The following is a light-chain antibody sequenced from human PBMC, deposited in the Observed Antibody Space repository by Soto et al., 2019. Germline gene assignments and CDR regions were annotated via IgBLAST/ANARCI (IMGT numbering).Light chain of an antibody. J-gene: IGLJ1*01. Sequence: QCVLTQSPSASASLGASVKLTCTLSSGHSSYAIAWHQQQPEKGPRYLMKLNSDGSHSKGDGIPDRFSGSSSGAERYLTISSLQSEDEADYYCQTWVTGIYVFGTGTKLTVL. V-gene: IGLV4-69*01. CDR1: SGHSSYA. CDR3: QTWVTGIYV. CDR2: LNSDGSH.